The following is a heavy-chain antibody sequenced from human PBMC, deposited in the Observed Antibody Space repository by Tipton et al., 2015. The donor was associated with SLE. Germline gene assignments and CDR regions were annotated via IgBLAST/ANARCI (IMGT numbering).Heavy chain of an antibody. V-gene: IGHV3-21*03. Sequence: SLRLSCAGSGFTFRSYNMNWVRQAPGKGLEWVSSSTSFSRSIYYADSVKGRFTISRDNAKSSLFLQMNSLRAEDTGVYYCARADDYGDRYYFDYWGQGTLVTVSS. D-gene: IGHD4-17*01. CDR2: STSFSRSI. J-gene: IGHJ4*02. CDR1: GFTFRSYN. CDR3: ARADDYGDRYYFDY.